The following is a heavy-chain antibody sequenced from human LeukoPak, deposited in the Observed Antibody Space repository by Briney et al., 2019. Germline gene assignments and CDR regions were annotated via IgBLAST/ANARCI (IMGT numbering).Heavy chain of an antibody. D-gene: IGHD2-21*01. CDR3: ARYYGDTTNALDF. Sequence: GGSLRLSCAASGFTFSPYGMHWVRQAPGKGLEWVAIIWYDGSNKYYADSVKGRFTISRDNSENTLYLQMNSLRAEDTAVYYCARYYGDTTNALDFWGQGTMVTVSS. CDR1: GFTFSPYG. CDR2: IWYDGSNK. J-gene: IGHJ3*01. V-gene: IGHV3-33*01.